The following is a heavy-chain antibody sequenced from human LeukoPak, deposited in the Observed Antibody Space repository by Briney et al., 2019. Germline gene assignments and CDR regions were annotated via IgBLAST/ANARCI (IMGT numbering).Heavy chain of an antibody. CDR2: IIPIFGTA. D-gene: IGHD3-22*01. Sequence: SVKVSCKASGGTFSSYAISWERQAPGQGLEWMGGIIPIFGTANYAQKFQGRVTITADESTSTAYMELSSLRSEDTAVYYCASDADYYDSSGYSGFDYWGQGTLVTVSS. V-gene: IGHV1-69*13. CDR3: ASDADYYDSSGYSGFDY. J-gene: IGHJ4*02. CDR1: GGTFSSYA.